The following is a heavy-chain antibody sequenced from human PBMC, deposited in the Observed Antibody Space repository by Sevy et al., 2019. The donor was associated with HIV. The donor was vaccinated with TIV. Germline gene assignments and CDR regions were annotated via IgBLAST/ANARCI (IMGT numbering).Heavy chain of an antibody. Sequence: ASVKVSCKASGGTFSSYAISWVRQAPGQGLEWMGGIIPIFGTANYAQKFQGRVTITADESTSTAYMELSSLRSEDTAVYYCARGSVTMVQGVIGDYWGQRTLVTVSS. CDR2: IIPIFGTA. V-gene: IGHV1-69*13. J-gene: IGHJ4*02. CDR1: GGTFSSYA. D-gene: IGHD3-10*01. CDR3: ARGSVTMVQGVIGDY.